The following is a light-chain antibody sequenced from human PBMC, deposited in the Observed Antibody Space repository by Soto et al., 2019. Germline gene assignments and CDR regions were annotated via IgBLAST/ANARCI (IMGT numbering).Light chain of an antibody. CDR1: QSVSSSQ. J-gene: IGKJ3*01. CDR2: GAS. CDR3: QQYGSSGVT. Sequence: EIVLTQSPGTLSLSPGERATLSCRASQSVSSSQLAWYQQRPGQAPRLLVYGASTRATGIADRFSGSGSGTDFTLTIRRLEPEDFAVYYCQQYGSSGVTFGPGTKVDIK. V-gene: IGKV3-20*01.